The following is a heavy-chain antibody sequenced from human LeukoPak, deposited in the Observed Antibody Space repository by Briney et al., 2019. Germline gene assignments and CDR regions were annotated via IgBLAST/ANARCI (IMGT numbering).Heavy chain of an antibody. CDR2: IKQDGSEK. Sequence: GGSLRLSCAASGFTFSSYWMSWVRQAPGKGLEWVANIKQDGSEKYYVDSVKGRFTISRDNAKNSLYLQMNSLRAEDTAVYYCVRIRTPDYYGSGSYAYYFDYWGQGTLVTVSS. D-gene: IGHD3-10*01. J-gene: IGHJ4*02. V-gene: IGHV3-7*03. CDR1: GFTFSSYW. CDR3: VRIRTPDYYGSGSYAYYFDY.